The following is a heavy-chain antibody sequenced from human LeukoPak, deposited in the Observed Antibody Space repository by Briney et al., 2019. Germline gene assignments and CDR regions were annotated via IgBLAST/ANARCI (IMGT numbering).Heavy chain of an antibody. V-gene: IGHV4-34*01. J-gene: IGHJ4*02. Sequence: SETLSLTCAVYGGSFSGYYWSWIGQPPGKGLEWIGEINHSGSTNYNPSLKSRVTISVDTSKNQFSLKLSSVTAADTAVYYCARVGRTIFGVVKYYFDYWGQGTLVTVSS. CDR3: ARVGRTIFGVVKYYFDY. D-gene: IGHD3-3*01. CDR2: INHSGST. CDR1: GGSFSGYY.